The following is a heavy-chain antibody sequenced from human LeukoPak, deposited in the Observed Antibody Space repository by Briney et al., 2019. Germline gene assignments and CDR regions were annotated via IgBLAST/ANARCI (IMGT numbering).Heavy chain of an antibody. V-gene: IGHV1-46*02. J-gene: IGHJ5*02. D-gene: IGHD3-22*01. Sequence: ASVKVSCKASGYTFNTYGITWVRQAHGHGLDWMGIINPSGGRTNYAHKFQGRVTMTRDMSTSTVYMELSSLRSEDTAVYYCARGAHVRMYDSNHNCFDPWGQGTLVTVSS. CDR1: GYTFNTYG. CDR2: INPSGGRT. CDR3: ARGAHVRMYDSNHNCFDP.